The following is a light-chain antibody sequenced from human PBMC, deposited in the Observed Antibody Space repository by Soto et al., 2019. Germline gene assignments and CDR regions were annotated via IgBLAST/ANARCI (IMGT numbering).Light chain of an antibody. CDR1: SSDVGSYNL. CDR3: ASWDDSLNGHV. V-gene: IGLV2-23*01. CDR2: EGS. J-gene: IGLJ1*01. Sequence: QSVLTQPASVSGSPGQSIAISCTGTSSDVGSYNLVSWYQQHPGEAPKLMIYEGSKRPSGVSNRFSGSKSGNTASLTISGLQAEDEADYYCASWDDSLNGHVFGTGTKVTVL.